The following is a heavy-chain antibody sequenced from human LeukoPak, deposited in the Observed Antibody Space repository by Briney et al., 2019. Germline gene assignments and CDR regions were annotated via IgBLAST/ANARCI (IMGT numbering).Heavy chain of an antibody. J-gene: IGHJ6*02. D-gene: IGHD2-21*02. Sequence: PSETLSLTCTVSGGSIRSFYWSWIRQPPGKGLEWIGNIYYSGSTNYNPSLKSRVTISVDTSRNQFSLKLSSVTAADTAVYYCARAGTAKYYYYGMDVWGQGTTVTVSS. V-gene: IGHV4-59*01. CDR1: GGSIRSFY. CDR3: ARAGTAKYYYYGMDV. CDR2: IYYSGST.